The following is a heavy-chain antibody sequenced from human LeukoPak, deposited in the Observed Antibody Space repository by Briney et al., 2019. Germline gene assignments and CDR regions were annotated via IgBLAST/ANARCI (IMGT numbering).Heavy chain of an antibody. CDR3: ARFGHYYGSGNWFDP. V-gene: IGHV4-59*01. Sequence: SETLSLTCTVSGGSISSYYWTWIRQPPGKGLEWIGYIYYSGSTNYNPSLKSRVTISIDTSKKQFSLHLSSVPAADTAVYYCARFGHYYGSGNWFDPWGQGTLVTVSS. J-gene: IGHJ5*02. CDR2: IYYSGST. D-gene: IGHD3-10*01. CDR1: GGSISSYY.